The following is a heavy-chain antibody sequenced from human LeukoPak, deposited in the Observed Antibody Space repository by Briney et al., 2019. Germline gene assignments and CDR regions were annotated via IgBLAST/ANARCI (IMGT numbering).Heavy chain of an antibody. CDR1: GFTFTSSA. CDR2: IVVGSGNT. CDR3: AKNADRGAYCRGGSCYPYYYYYMDV. Sequence: SVRVSCKASGFTFTSSAMQWVRQARGQRLEWIGWIVVGSGNTNYAQKFQERVTITRDMSTSTAYMELSSLRSEDTAVYYCAKNADRGAYCRGGSCYPYYYYYMDVWGTGTTVTISS. J-gene: IGHJ6*03. V-gene: IGHV1-58*02. D-gene: IGHD2-15*01.